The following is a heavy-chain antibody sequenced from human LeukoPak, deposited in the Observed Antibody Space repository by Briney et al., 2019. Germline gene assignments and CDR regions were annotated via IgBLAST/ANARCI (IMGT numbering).Heavy chain of an antibody. CDR1: GFTFSSYS. Sequence: GGSLRLSCAASGFTFSSYSMNWVRQAPGKGLEWVSSISSSSSSYIYYADSVKGRFTISRDNAKNSLYLQMNSLRAEDTAVYYCARESGGYYSNYVDYWGQGTLVTVSS. CDR2: ISSSSSSYI. CDR3: ARESGGYYSNYVDY. J-gene: IGHJ4*02. D-gene: IGHD4-11*01. V-gene: IGHV3-21*01.